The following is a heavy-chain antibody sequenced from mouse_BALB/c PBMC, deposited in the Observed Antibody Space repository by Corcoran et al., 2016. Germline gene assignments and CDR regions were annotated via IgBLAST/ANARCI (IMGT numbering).Heavy chain of an antibody. V-gene: IGHV14-3*02. CDR1: GFNIKDTY. CDR3: ARWDWYFDV. CDR2: IDPANGNT. Sequence: EVQLQQSGAELVKPGASLKLSCTASGFNIKDTYMHWVKQRPEQGLEWIGRIDPANGNTKYDPKFQGKATITADTSSTTAYLQLSSLTSEDTAVYYWARWDWYFDVWGAGTTVTVSS. J-gene: IGHJ1*01.